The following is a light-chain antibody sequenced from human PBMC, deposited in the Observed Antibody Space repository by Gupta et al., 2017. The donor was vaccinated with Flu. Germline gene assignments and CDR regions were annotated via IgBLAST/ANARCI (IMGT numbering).Light chain of an antibody. V-gene: IGLV3-25*03. J-gene: IGLJ1*01. Sequence: GHTARITCCGEAFGNHYAYWYQQKPGAAPVLLIYKDTERPSGVPERFSASHSGTTATLTISGVQAEDEADYYCTSADSSSAYWVFGTGTTVTVL. CDR2: KDT. CDR1: AFGNHY. CDR3: TSADSSSAYWV.